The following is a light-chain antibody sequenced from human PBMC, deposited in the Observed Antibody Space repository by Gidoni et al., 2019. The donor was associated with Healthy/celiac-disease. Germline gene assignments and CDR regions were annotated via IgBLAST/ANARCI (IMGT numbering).Light chain of an antibody. CDR3: QAWDSSTRYV. J-gene: IGLJ1*01. Sequence: SYELTQPPSVSVSPGQTASITCSGDKLGDKYACWYQQKPGQSPVLVIYQDSKRPSGIPERFSGSNSENTATLTISGTQAMDEADYYCQAWDSSTRYVFGTGTKVTVL. CDR1: KLGDKY. V-gene: IGLV3-1*01. CDR2: QDS.